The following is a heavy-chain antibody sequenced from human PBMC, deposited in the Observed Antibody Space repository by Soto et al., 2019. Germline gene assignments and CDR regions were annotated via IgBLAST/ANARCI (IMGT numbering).Heavy chain of an antibody. CDR3: VRQGNGALHGLVDV. J-gene: IGHJ6*02. V-gene: IGHV4-59*08. D-gene: IGHD1-26*01. CDR1: GDSIGTYN. Sequence: QVQLQASGPGLVKPSDTLSLTCTVSGDSIGTYNWGWIRQPPGKRLEWIGYIYSNGGTSYNPALKSRVTISADTSTKQFSLRLSSVTAADTAVYYCVRQGNGALHGLVDVGGQGTTVTVSS. CDR2: IYSNGGT.